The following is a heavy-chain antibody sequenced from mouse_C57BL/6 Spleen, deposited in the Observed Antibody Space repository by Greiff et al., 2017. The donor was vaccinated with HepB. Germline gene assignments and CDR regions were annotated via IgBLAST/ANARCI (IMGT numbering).Heavy chain of an antibody. CDR1: GFSFNTYA. D-gene: IGHD4-1*01. V-gene: IGHV10-1*01. Sequence: EVQLVESGGGLVQPKGSLKLSCAASGFSFNTYAMNWVRQAPGKGLEWVARIRSKSNNYATYYADSVKDRFTISRDDSESMLYLQMNNLKTEDTAMYYCVRHAWGYFDVWGTGTTVTVSS. CDR2: IRSKSNNYAT. CDR3: VRHAWGYFDV. J-gene: IGHJ1*03.